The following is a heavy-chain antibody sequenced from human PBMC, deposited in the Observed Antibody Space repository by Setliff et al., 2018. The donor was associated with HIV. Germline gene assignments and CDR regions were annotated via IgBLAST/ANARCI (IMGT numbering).Heavy chain of an antibody. CDR1: GYAFTRHA. J-gene: IGHJ6*03. CDR2: INTDTGNP. V-gene: IGHV7-4-1*02. CDR3: ARDESDSLYYMDYYYMDV. Sequence: GASVKVSCKASGYAFTRHAINWVRQAPGQGLEWVGWINTDTGNPTYAQGFTGRFVFSLDTSVSTAYLQISSLKAEDTAVYYCARDESDSLYYMDYYYMDVWGKGTTVTVSS. D-gene: IGHD3-10*01.